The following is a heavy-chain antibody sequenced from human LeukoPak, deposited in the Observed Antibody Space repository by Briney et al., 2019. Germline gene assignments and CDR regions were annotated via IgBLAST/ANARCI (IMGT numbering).Heavy chain of an antibody. CDR2: IYHSGST. CDR3: ARGYYYDSSGGGFDY. V-gene: IGHV4-30-2*01. CDR1: GGSISSGGYS. D-gene: IGHD3-22*01. J-gene: IGHJ4*02. Sequence: PSETLSLTCAVSGGSISSGGYSWSWTRQPPGKGLEWIGYIYHSGSTYYNPSLKSRVTISVDRSKNQFSLKLSSVTAADTAVYYCARGYYYDSSGGGFDYWGQGTLVTVSS.